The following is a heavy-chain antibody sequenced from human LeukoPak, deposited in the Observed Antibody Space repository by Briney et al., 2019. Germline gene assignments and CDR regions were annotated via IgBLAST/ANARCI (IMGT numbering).Heavy chain of an antibody. CDR2: IYYTGNT. Sequence: KPSETLSLTCTVSGGSISNSFWSWIRQPPGKGLEWIAYIYYTGNTKYNPSLKSRVTISVDTSKNQFSLRLSSVTAADTAVYYCARESGSSPTFDYWGQGNLVTVSS. V-gene: IGHV4-59*01. CDR3: ARESGSSPTFDY. D-gene: IGHD1-26*01. CDR1: GGSISNSF. J-gene: IGHJ4*02.